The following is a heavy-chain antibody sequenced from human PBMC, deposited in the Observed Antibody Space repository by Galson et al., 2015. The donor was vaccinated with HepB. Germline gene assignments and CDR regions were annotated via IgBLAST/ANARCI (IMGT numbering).Heavy chain of an antibody. CDR3: ARPDVADYGMDV. J-gene: IGHJ6*02. V-gene: IGHV3-21*01. CDR2: ISSSSSYI. D-gene: IGHD2-15*01. CDR1: GFTFSSYE. Sequence: SLRLSCAASGFTFSSYEMNWVRQAPGKGLEWVSSISSSSSYIYYADSVKGRFTISRDNAKNSLYLQMNSLRAEDAAVYYCARPDVADYGMDVWGQGTMVTVSS.